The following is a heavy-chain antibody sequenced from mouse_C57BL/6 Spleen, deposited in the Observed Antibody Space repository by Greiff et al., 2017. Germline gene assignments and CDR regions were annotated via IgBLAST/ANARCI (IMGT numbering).Heavy chain of an antibody. CDR1: GYTFTDYN. CDR2: INPNNGGT. J-gene: IGHJ2*01. Sequence: EVQLQQSGPELVKPGASVKIPCKASGYTFTDYNMDWVKQSHGKSLEWIGDINPNNGGTIYNQKFKGKATLTVDKSSSTAYMELRSLTSEDTAVYYCARSVLLRYYFDYWGQGTTLTVSS. CDR3: ARSVLLRYYFDY. D-gene: IGHD1-1*01. V-gene: IGHV1-18*01.